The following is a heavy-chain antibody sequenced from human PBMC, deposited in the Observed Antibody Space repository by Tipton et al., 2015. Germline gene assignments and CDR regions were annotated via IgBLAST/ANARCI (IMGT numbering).Heavy chain of an antibody. V-gene: IGHV4-34*01. J-gene: IGHJ6*02. Sequence: TLSLTCAVSGGSFSTYYWSWIRQPPGKGLEWIAEITHSGSTHYNPSFKSRVAISVDTSKNQFSLTLNSVTAADTAVYYCARDLEHGMDVWGQGTTVTVSS. CDR2: ITHSGST. CDR1: GGSFSTYY. CDR3: ARDLEHGMDV. D-gene: IGHD5-24*01.